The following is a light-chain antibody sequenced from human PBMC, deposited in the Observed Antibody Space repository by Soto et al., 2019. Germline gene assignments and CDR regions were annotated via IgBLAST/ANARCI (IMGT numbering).Light chain of an antibody. CDR2: GAS. CDR3: QQRSNWRGT. Sequence: EIVLTPSPGTLSLSPGERATLSCRASQSVSSSYLAWYQQKPGQAPRLLIYGASSRATGIPDRFSGSGSGTDFTLTISSLEPEDFAVYYCQQRSNWRGTFGQGTKVDNK. J-gene: IGKJ1*01. V-gene: IGKV3D-20*02. CDR1: QSVSSSY.